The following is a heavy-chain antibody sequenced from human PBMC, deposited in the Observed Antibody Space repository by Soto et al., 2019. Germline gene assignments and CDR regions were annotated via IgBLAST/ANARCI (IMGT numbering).Heavy chain of an antibody. CDR1: GYTFTSYG. D-gene: IGHD5-18*01. CDR3: AREGSDSYGPARNWFDS. CDR2: ISAYNGNT. J-gene: IGHJ5*01. Sequence: ASVKVSCKASGYTFTSYGISWVRQAPGQGLEWMGWISAYNGNTNYAQKLQGRVTMTTDTSTSTAYMELRSLRSDDTAVYYCAREGSDSYGPARNWFDSWGQGTLVTVSS. V-gene: IGHV1-18*01.